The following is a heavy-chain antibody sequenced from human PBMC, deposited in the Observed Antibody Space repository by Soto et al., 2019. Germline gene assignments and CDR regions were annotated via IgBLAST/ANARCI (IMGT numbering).Heavy chain of an antibody. V-gene: IGHV4-31*03. Sequence: SETLSLTCPVSGGSISSGGYYWSWIRQHPGKGLEWIGYIYYSGSTNYNPSLKSRVTISVDTSKNQFSLKLSSVTAADTAVYYCARGGKRITIFGVVIDKIDYWGQGTLVTV. CDR2: IYYSGST. CDR1: GGSISSGGYY. D-gene: IGHD3-3*01. CDR3: ARGGKRITIFGVVIDKIDY. J-gene: IGHJ4*02.